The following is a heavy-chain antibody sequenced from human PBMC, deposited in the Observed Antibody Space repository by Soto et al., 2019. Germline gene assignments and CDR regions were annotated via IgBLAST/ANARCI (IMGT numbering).Heavy chain of an antibody. CDR1: GYTFSNQW. V-gene: IGHV5-51*01. Sequence: PGESLKISCQGSGYTFSNQWIAWVRQMPGKGLEWMGLTHPGNSESRYSPSIQGQVTMSVDKSINTAFLQWSSLKASDSAMYYCATHTSTGYWDCWGQGTLVNVSS. D-gene: IGHD6-13*01. CDR3: ATHTSTGYWDC. CDR2: THPGNSES. J-gene: IGHJ4*02.